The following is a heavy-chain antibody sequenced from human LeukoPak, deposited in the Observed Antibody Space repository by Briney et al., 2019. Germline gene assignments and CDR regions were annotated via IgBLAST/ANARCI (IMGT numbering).Heavy chain of an antibody. CDR2: INPNSGGT. V-gene: IGHV1-2*02. CDR3: ARDKMEGDSSGYYPDAFDI. J-gene: IGHJ3*02. CDR1: GYTFTGYY. D-gene: IGHD3-22*01. Sequence: KPGASVKVSCKASGYTFTGYYMHWVRQAPGQGLEWMGWINPNSGGTNYAQKFQGRVTMTRDTSISTAYMELSRLRSDDTAVYYCARDKMEGDSSGYYPDAFDIWGQGTMVTVSS.